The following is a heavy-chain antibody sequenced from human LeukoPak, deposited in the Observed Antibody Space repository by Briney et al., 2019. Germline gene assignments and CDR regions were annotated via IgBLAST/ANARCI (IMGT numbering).Heavy chain of an antibody. CDR1: GFIFGSSA. CDR3: AKDHVGTITLRYFDS. D-gene: IGHD1-26*01. Sequence: GGSLRLSCAASGFIFGSSAMSWLRQAPGKGLQWVSTITGRGDNTYYADSLKGRFSISRDNSKDTLYLLMNSLSAADTATYYCAKDHVGTITLRYFDSWGQGTLVTISS. V-gene: IGHV3-23*01. J-gene: IGHJ4*02. CDR2: ITGRGDNT.